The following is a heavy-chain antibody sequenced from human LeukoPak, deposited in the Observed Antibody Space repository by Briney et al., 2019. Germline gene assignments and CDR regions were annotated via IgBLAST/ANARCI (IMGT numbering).Heavy chain of an antibody. CDR1: GFTFSSYA. CDR3: AKAPFTAMTSGFDY. Sequence: GGSLRLSCAASGFTFSSYAMNWVRQAPGKGLEWVSSISSSSSYIYYADSVKGRFTISRDNSKNTLYLQMNSLRAEDTAVYYCAKAPFTAMTSGFDYWGQGTLVTVSS. V-gene: IGHV3-21*04. J-gene: IGHJ4*02. D-gene: IGHD5-18*01. CDR2: ISSSSSYI.